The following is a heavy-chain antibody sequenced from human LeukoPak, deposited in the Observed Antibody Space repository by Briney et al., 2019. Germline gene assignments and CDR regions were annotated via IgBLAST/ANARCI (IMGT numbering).Heavy chain of an antibody. CDR3: ARDARGSGTYTFDY. CDR2: IYSSGST. CDR1: GLTVSTDY. Sequence: GGSLRLSCAASGLTVSTDYMSWVRQAPGKGLEWVSVIYSSGSTYYADSVKGRFTISSDNSKNTIYLQMNSLRVEDTAVYYCARDARGSGTYTFDYWGQGTLVTVSS. J-gene: IGHJ4*02. V-gene: IGHV3-66*01. D-gene: IGHD3-10*01.